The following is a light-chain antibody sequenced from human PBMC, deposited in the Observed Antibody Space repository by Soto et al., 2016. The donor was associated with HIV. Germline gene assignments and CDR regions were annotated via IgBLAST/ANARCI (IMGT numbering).Light chain of an antibody. V-gene: IGLV3-1*01. CDR2: QDT. Sequence: SYELSQPPSVSVSPGQTASITCSGDKLGDKYACWYQQKPGQSPVLVIYQDTKRPSGIPERFSGSNSGNTATLTISGTQAMDEADYYCQAWDGNTVVFGGGTKLTV. J-gene: IGLJ2*01. CDR1: KLGDKY. CDR3: QAWDGNTVV.